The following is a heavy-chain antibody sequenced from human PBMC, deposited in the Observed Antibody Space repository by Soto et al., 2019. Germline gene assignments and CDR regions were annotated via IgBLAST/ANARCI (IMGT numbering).Heavy chain of an antibody. V-gene: IGHV1-18*01. CDR2: ISAYKGNT. D-gene: IGHD3-9*01. CDR1: GYTFTSYG. Sequence: QVQLVQSGAEVKKPGSSVKVSCKASGYTFTSYGISWVRQAPGQGLEWMGGISAYKGNTNYAQKVRGRVTMTTDTATSTAYMELRRLRSAATSVYYCARVTGLRYCYWLHGASDHWGQGTLVTVSS. CDR3: ARVTGLRYCYWLHGASDH. J-gene: IGHJ4*02.